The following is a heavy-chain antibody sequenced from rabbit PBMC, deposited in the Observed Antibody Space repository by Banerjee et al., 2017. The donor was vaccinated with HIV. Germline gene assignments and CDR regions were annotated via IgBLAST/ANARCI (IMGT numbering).Heavy chain of an antibody. D-gene: IGHD8-1*01. Sequence: QEQLKETGGGLVQPGGSLTLSCKASGFDFNNYYMSWVRQAPGKGLEWIGIIYASEGTDYASWVNGRFTISKTSSTTVTLQMTSLTAADTATYFCARGGVGTTYPYGGMDLWGPGTLVTVS. CDR1: GFDFNNYYM. V-gene: IGHV1S45*01. J-gene: IGHJ6*01. CDR2: IYASEGT. CDR3: ARGGVGTTYPYGGMDL.